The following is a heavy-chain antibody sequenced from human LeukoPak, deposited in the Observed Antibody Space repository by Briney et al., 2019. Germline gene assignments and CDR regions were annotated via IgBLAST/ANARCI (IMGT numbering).Heavy chain of an antibody. Sequence: SETLSLTCAVYGGSFSGYYWSWIRQPPGKGLEWIGEINHSGSTNYNTSLKSRVTISVDTSKNQFSLKLSYVTAADTAVYYCARGLGYCSGGSCHPFDYWGQGTLVTVSS. V-gene: IGHV4-34*01. D-gene: IGHD2-15*01. CDR3: ARGLGYCSGGSCHPFDY. CDR2: INHSGST. J-gene: IGHJ4*02. CDR1: GGSFSGYY.